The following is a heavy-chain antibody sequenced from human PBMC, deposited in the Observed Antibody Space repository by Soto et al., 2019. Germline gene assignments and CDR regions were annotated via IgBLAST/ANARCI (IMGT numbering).Heavy chain of an antibody. V-gene: IGHV3-73*01. CDR3: TKLGRDAFDF. J-gene: IGHJ3*01. Sequence: GSLRLSCAASGFTFSGSALHWVRQASGKGLEWVGRIRSKANNYATAYAASVKGRFTISRDDSKNTAYLQMNSLKTEDTAVYYCTKLGRDAFDFWGQGTMVTVSS. CDR2: IRSKANNYAT. CDR1: GFTFSGSA. D-gene: IGHD3-10*01.